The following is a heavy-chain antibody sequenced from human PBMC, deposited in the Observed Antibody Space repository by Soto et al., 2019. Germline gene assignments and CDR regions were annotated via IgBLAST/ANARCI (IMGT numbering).Heavy chain of an antibody. J-gene: IGHJ2*01. CDR3: ARRRVAATERDWNFDV. V-gene: IGHV4-39*01. CDR1: GGSISGTSYY. D-gene: IGHD5-12*01. Sequence: QLQLQESGPGLVKPSETLSLTCSVSGGSISGTSYYWGWIRQPPGKALEWIGSIYYTGNTYYSPSLKSRVTISVDTSMNQFSLKLKSVTAADTAVYFCARRRVAATERDWNFDVWGRGTLVTVSS. CDR2: IYYTGNT.